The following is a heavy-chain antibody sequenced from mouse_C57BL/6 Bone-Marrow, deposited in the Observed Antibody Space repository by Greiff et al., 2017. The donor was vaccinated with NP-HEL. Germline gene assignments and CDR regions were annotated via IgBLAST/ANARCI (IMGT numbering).Heavy chain of an antibody. J-gene: IGHJ3*01. D-gene: IGHD1-1*01. CDR1: GFTFTDYY. CDR2: IRNKANGYTT. CDR3: ARSLFIYYYGSSLAY. Sequence: EVKLMESGGGLVQPGGSLSLSCAASGFTFTDYYMSWVRQPPGKALEWLGFIRNKANGYTTEYSASVKGRFTISRDNSQSILYLQMNALRAEDSATYYCARSLFIYYYGSSLAYWGQGTLVTVSA. V-gene: IGHV7-3*01.